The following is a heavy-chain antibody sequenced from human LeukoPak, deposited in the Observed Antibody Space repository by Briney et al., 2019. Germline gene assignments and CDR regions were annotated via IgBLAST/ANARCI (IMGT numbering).Heavy chain of an antibody. CDR1: GFTFTCLD. D-gene: IGHD1-1*01. V-gene: IGHV3-33*01. CDR3: ARALDSLDRHRYNCLHY. Sequence: GGSLRFSGATSGFTFTCLDRLGVRQAPGKGLEGGALIWCDGSNKYYADSVKGRFTISRDNSNTTLQLQLNSLRAEDTAVYYCARALDSLDRHRYNCLHYWGQGALVAVSS. J-gene: IGHJ4*02. CDR2: IWCDGSNK.